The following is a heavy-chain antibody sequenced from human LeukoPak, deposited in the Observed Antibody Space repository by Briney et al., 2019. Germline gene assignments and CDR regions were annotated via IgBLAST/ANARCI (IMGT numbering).Heavy chain of an antibody. CDR1: GYTFTSCG. V-gene: IGHV1-18*01. CDR3: ARVDSSRLYYYYGMDV. CDR2: ISAYNGNT. J-gene: IGHJ6*02. Sequence: ASVKVSCKASGYTFTSCGISWVRQAPGQGLEWMGWISAYNGNTNYAQKLQGRVTMTTDTSTSTAYMELRSLRSDDTVVYYCARVDSSRLYYYYGMDVWGQGTTVTVSS. D-gene: IGHD6-13*01.